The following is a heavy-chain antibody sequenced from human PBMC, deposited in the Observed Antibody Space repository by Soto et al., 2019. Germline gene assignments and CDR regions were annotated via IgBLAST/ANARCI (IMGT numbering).Heavy chain of an antibody. Sequence: GGSLRLSCAASGFTFSSYAMSWVRQAPGKGLEWVSAISGIGGSTYYADSVKGRFTISRDNSKNTLYLQMNSLRAEDTAVYYCAKDLTPTPWVSPRFFDYWGQGTLVTVSS. D-gene: IGHD6-13*01. J-gene: IGHJ4*02. CDR1: GFTFSSYA. CDR2: ISGIGGST. V-gene: IGHV3-23*01. CDR3: AKDLTPTPWVSPRFFDY.